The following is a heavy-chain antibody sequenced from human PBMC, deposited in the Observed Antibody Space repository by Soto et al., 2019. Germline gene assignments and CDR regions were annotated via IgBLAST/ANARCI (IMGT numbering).Heavy chain of an antibody. D-gene: IGHD2-2*01. V-gene: IGHV3-23*01. CDR3: AKPLSGVPAALIDY. Sequence: GGSLRFSCAASGFTFSSYAMSWVRQAPGKGLEWVSAISGSGGSTYYADSVKGRFTISRDNSKNTLYLQMNSLRAEDTAVYYCAKPLSGVPAALIDYWGQGTLVTVSS. CDR1: GFTFSSYA. J-gene: IGHJ4*02. CDR2: ISGSGGST.